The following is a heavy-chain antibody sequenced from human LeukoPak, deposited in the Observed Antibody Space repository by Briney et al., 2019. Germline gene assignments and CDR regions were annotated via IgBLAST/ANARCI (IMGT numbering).Heavy chain of an antibody. V-gene: IGHV1-2*02. CDR2: INPNSGGT. Sequence: RASVKVSCKASGYTFTSYYMHWVRQAPGQGLEWMGWINPNSGGTNYAQKFQGRVTMTRDTSISTAYMELSRLRSDDTAVYYCASYYYGSGSPAHWFDPWGQGTLVTVSS. D-gene: IGHD3-10*01. J-gene: IGHJ5*02. CDR3: ASYYYGSGSPAHWFDP. CDR1: GYTFTSYY.